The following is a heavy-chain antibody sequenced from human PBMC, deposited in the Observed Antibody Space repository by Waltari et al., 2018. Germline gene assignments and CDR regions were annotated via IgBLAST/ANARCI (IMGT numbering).Heavy chain of an antibody. CDR2: ISGSGDNT. V-gene: IGHV3-23*04. J-gene: IGHJ4*02. CDR1: GFTFSCSA. D-gene: IGHD2-2*01. CDR3: AKDRYCNYISCYGGWVY. Sequence: EVQLVESGGGLVQPGGSLRLSCAASGFTFSCSAMSWVRQAPGKGLEWVSVISGSGDNTYYADSVKGRFTISRDNSKNTLYLQMNSLRADDTATYYCAKDRYCNYISCYGGWVYWGQGNLVTVSS.